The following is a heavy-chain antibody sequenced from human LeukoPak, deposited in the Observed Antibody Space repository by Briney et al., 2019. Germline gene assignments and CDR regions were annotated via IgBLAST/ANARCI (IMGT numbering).Heavy chain of an antibody. Sequence: GGSLRLFCAASGFTFKNYAMNWVRQAPGRGLEWVSGISRSGGSTYYADSVKGWFTISRDNSKNTLFLQMNSLRADDTAVYYCAKEPYGDSGLVLGSWGQGTLVTVSS. CDR2: ISRSGGST. CDR3: AKEPYGDSGLVLGS. CDR1: GFTFKNYA. V-gene: IGHV3-23*01. J-gene: IGHJ4*02. D-gene: IGHD4-17*01.